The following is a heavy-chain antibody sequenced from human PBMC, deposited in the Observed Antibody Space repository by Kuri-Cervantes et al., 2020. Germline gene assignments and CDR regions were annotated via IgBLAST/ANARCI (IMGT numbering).Heavy chain of an antibody. D-gene: IGHD5-12*01. Sequence: GESLKISCTVSGGSVSSGSYFWSWIRQPAGKGLEWVSYISSRGETIRYADSVKGRFTISRDNAKNSLYLQMSSLGAEDTAIYYCARDRAWLTFESWGQGTLVTVSS. CDR1: GGSVSSGSYF. CDR2: ISSRGETI. V-gene: IGHV3-11*04. CDR3: ARDRAWLTFES. J-gene: IGHJ4*02.